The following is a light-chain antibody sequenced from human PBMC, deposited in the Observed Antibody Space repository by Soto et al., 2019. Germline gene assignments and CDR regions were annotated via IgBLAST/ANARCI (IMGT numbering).Light chain of an antibody. V-gene: IGLV2-14*01. J-gene: IGLJ2*01. CDR1: SSDVGTYNY. CDR3: SSYISSSRVV. CDR2: DVS. Sequence: QSALTQPASVSGSPGQSITISCTGTSSDVGTYNYVSWYQQHPDKAPKLMIYDVSNRPSGVSNRFSGSKSGNTASLTISGLQAEDEADYHCSSYISSSRVVFGGGTQLTVL.